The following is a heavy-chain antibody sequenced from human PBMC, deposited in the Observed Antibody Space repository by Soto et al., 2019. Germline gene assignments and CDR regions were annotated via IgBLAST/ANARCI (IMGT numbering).Heavy chain of an antibody. J-gene: IGHJ6*02. CDR3: ARQAAAGKYYYAMDV. V-gene: IGHV5-51*01. CDR2: IYPGDSDT. CDR1: GYSVTSYW. Sequence: GESLKISCKGSGYSVTSYWIGWVPQMPRKGLEGMVIIYPGDSDTRYSPSFQGQVTISADKSINTTYLQWSSLKASDTAIYYCARQAAAGKYYYAMDVWGQGTTVTVSS. D-gene: IGHD6-13*01.